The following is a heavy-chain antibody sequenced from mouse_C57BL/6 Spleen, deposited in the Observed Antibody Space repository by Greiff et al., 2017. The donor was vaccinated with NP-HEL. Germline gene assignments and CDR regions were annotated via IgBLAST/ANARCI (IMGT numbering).Heavy chain of an antibody. CDR2: INYDGSST. CDR3: ARAHYYGHDY. Sequence: EVKLMESEGGLVQPGSSMKLSCTASGFTFSDYYMAWVRQVPEKGLEWVANINYDGSSTYYLDSLKSRFINSRDNAKNILYLQMSSLKSEDTATYYCARAHYYGHDYWGQGTTLTVSS. V-gene: IGHV5-16*01. D-gene: IGHD1-1*01. CDR1: GFTFSDYY. J-gene: IGHJ2*01.